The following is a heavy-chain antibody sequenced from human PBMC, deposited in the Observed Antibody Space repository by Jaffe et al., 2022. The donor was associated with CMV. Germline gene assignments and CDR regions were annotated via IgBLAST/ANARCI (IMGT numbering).Heavy chain of an antibody. V-gene: IGHV1-69*09. D-gene: IGHD3-3*01. CDR3: ARDGPYASRGKFGGGLDV. CDR1: GGTFSNYA. CDR2: VLPILDIA. Sequence: QVQLVQSGAEVKKPGSSVKVSCKASGGTFSNYAFNWVRQAPGQGLEWMGRVLPILDIANYAQKFQGRVTVTADKSTSTVYMELSSLRSEDTAVYYCARDGPYASRGKFGGGLDVWGQGTMVTVSS. J-gene: IGHJ3*01.